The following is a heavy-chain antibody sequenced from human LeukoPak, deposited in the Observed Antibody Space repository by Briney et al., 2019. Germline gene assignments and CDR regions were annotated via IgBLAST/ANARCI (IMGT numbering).Heavy chain of an antibody. CDR1: GYTFTSFG. J-gene: IGHJ4*02. Sequence: ASVTVSCKASGYTFTSFGVSWVRQAPGQGLEWMGWNSPYKGNINYAQKLQGRVTMTTDTSTSTAYMELRSLRSDDTAVYYCARSALGFCSGGSCTEFDYWGQGTLVTVSS. CDR2: NSPYKGNI. D-gene: IGHD2-15*01. CDR3: ARSALGFCSGGSCTEFDY. V-gene: IGHV1-18*01.